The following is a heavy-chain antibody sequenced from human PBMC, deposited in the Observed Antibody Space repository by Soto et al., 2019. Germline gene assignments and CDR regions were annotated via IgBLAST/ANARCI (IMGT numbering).Heavy chain of an antibody. CDR1: GSTFSSYG. CDR3: AKDIGSSGWSSFDY. V-gene: IGHV3-30*18. Sequence: GGSLRLSCAASGSTFSSYGMHWVRQAPGKGLEWVAVISYDGSNKYYADSVKGRFTISRDNSKNTLYLQMNSLRAEDTAVYYCAKDIGSSGWSSFDYWGQGTLVTVSS. J-gene: IGHJ4*02. D-gene: IGHD6-19*01. CDR2: ISYDGSNK.